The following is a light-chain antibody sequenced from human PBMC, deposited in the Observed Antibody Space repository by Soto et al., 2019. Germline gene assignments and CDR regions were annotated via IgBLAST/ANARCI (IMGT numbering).Light chain of an antibody. CDR1: QSISSW. V-gene: IGKV1-5*01. CDR2: DAS. CDR3: QQYNSS. Sequence: DIQMTQAHSTLSASVGDRVTITFRASQSISSWLAWYQQKPGKAPKLLIYDASSLEPGVPSRFSGSGSGTEFTLTISSLQPDDFATYYCQQYNSSFGQGTKVDTK. J-gene: IGKJ2*01.